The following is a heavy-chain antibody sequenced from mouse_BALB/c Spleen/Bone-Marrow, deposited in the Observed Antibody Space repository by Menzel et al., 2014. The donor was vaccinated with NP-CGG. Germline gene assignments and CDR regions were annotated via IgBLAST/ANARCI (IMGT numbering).Heavy chain of an antibody. CDR1: GFDFSRYW. CDR2: INPESSTI. D-gene: IGHD1-2*01. CDR3: TRLTYYGLSDY. V-gene: IGHV4-1*02. Sequence: EVKLMESGGGLAQPGGSLKLSCTASGFDFSRYWMSWVRQAPGKGLQWIGEINPESSTINYTPSLKDKFIISRDNAKNTLYLQMSKVRSEDTALYYCTRLTYYGLSDYWGQGTTLTVSS. J-gene: IGHJ2*01.